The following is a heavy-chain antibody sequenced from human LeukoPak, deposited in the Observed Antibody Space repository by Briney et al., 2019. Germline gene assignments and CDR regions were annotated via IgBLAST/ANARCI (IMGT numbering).Heavy chain of an antibody. D-gene: IGHD1-26*01. CDR1: GLTFSTYW. J-gene: IGHJ5*02. CDR3: AVAIEGAFDP. V-gene: IGHV3-74*01. Sequence: PGGSPRLSCAASGLTFSTYWMHWVRQAPGKGLVWVSRINSYGTSTSYADSVKGRFTISRDNAKNTLYLQMNSLRAEDTAVYYCAVAIEGAFDPWGQGTLVTVSS. CDR2: INSYGTST.